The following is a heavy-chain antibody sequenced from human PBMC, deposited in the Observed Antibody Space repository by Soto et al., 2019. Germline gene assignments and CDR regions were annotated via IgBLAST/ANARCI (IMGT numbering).Heavy chain of an antibody. CDR1: GFTFSSYS. D-gene: IGHD3-3*01. V-gene: IGHV3-21*01. J-gene: IGHJ6*02. CDR3: ARDRSVDFWSGYYYYYGMDV. CDR2: ISSSSSYI. Sequence: GGSLRLSCAASGFTFSSYSMNWVRQAPGKGLEWVSSISSSSSYIYYADSVKGRFTISRDNAKNSLYLQMNSLRAEDTAVYYCARDRSVDFWSGYYYYYGMDVWGQGTTVTVSS.